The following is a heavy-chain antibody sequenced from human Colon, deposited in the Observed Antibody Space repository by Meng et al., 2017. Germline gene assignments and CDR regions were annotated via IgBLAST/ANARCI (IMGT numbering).Heavy chain of an antibody. J-gene: IGHJ4*02. Sequence: VPLVQAWADVKKPGASVKVSFKASGSTFTGSFLHAVRQAPGQGLEWVGRINPNTGATDFAQNFQGRVTMTRDTSITTAYMELSSLRSDDTAIYYCARGSLASVAGTSVFDYWGQGTLVTVSS. CDR1: GSTFTGSF. V-gene: IGHV1-2*06. CDR2: INPNTGAT. CDR3: ARGSLASVAGTSVFDY. D-gene: IGHD6-19*01.